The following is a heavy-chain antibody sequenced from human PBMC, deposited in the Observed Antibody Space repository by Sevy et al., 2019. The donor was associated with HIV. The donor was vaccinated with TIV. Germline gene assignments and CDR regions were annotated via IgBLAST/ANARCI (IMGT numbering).Heavy chain of an antibody. J-gene: IGHJ5*02. Sequence: SETLSLTCTVSGGSISTSSYYWGWIRQPPGKGLEWIGNSFYSGTTYYNPSLKSRVTISVDTSKNQFSLKLSSVTAADTAVYYDARLASRLRDNWSDPWGQGTLVTVSS. CDR1: GGSISTSSYY. V-gene: IGHV4-39*01. D-gene: IGHD3-16*01. CDR2: SFYSGTT. CDR3: ARLASRLRDNWSDP.